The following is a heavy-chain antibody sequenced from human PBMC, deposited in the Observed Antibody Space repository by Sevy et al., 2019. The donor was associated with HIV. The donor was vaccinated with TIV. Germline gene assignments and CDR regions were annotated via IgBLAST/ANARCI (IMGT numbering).Heavy chain of an antibody. J-gene: IGHJ4*02. Sequence: ASVKVSCKASGYTISTYHMHWVRQAPGQGLEWTGIINPSGGSTDYAQKFQGRVSMTRDTSTSTVYMELSSLRSEDTAVYYCAREEWLKFFDYWGQGTLVTVSS. CDR2: INPSGGST. CDR3: AREEWLKFFDY. V-gene: IGHV1-46*01. D-gene: IGHD3-3*01. CDR1: GYTISTYH.